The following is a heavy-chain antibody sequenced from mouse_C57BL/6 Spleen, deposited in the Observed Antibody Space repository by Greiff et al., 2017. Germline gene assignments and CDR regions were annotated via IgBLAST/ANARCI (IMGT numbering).Heavy chain of an antibody. V-gene: IGHV1-66*01. D-gene: IGHD2-3*01. CDR1: GYSFTSYY. J-gene: IGHJ4*01. Sequence: VQRVESGPELVKPGASVKISCKASGYSFTSYYIHWVKQRPGQGLEWIGWIYPGSGNTKYNEKFKGKATLTADTSSSTAYMQLSSLTSEDSAVYYCAREGDGYFYYAMDYWGQGTSVTVSS. CDR2: IYPGSGNT. CDR3: AREGDGYFYYAMDY.